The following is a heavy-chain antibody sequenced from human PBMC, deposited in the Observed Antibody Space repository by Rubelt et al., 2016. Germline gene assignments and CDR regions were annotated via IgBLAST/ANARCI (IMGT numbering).Heavy chain of an antibody. CDR2: IHTDGSNI. CDR3: ARDPTTAQAIDY. CDR1: GFTFSSYV. J-gene: IGHJ4*02. D-gene: IGHD1-1*01. V-gene: IGHV3-74*01. Sequence: GGSLRLSCAASGFTFSSYVMSWVRQAPGKGLEWVSQIHTDGSNIRYADSVEGRFTISRDNAKNTVYLQMNSLRDEDTGVYYCARDPTTAQAIDYWGQGTLVTVSS.